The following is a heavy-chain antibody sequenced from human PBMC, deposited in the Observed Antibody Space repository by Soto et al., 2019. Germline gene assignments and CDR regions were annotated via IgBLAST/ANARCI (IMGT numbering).Heavy chain of an antibody. V-gene: IGHV3-66*01. Sequence: GGSLRLSCAASGFTVSTKYMSWARQAPGKGLEWVSVIYSGGSTFYADSVRGRFTISRDNSKNTVSLQMNSLGAEDTAVYYCARDPWAADYWGQGTLVTVSS. CDR3: ARDPWAADY. CDR1: GFTVSTKY. D-gene: IGHD3-16*01. J-gene: IGHJ4*02. CDR2: IYSGGST.